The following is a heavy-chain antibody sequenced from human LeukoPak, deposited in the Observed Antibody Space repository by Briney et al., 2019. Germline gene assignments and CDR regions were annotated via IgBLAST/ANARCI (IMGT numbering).Heavy chain of an antibody. D-gene: IGHD2-8*01. CDR3: ARGYCTNAVCSLGPTQA. Sequence: TSETLSLTCTVSGGSISSSSYYWGWIRQPPGKGLEWIGSIYYSGSTYYNPSLKSRVTISVDTSKNQFSLKLSSVTAADTAVYYCARGYCTNAVCSLGPTQAWGQGTLVTVSS. V-gene: IGHV4-39*07. CDR2: IYYSGST. J-gene: IGHJ4*02. CDR1: GGSISSSSYY.